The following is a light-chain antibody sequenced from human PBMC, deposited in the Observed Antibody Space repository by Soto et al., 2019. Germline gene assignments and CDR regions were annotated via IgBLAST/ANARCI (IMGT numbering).Light chain of an antibody. CDR2: AAS. CDR1: QDISSY. J-gene: IGKJ1*01. Sequence: DIQLTQSPSFLSASVGDRVTITCRASQDISSYLAWYQQKPGKAPKLLIYAASTLQSGVPSRFSGSGSGTEFTLTISSLQPDDFATYYCQQYNSYSGTFGQGTKVDIK. V-gene: IGKV1-9*01. CDR3: QQYNSYSGT.